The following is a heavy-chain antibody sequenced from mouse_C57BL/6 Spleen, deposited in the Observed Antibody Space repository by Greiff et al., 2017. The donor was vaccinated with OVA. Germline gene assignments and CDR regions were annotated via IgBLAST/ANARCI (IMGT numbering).Heavy chain of an antibody. D-gene: IGHD1-1*01. CDR3: ARGGITTVVPFAY. V-gene: IGHV1-52*01. CDR1: GYTFTSYW. J-gene: IGHJ3*01. Sequence: QVQLQQPGAELVRPGSSVKLSCKASGYTFTSYWMHWVKQRPIQGLEWIGNIDPSDSETHYNQKFKDKATLTVDKSSSTAYMQLSSLTSEDSAVYYCARGGITTVVPFAYWGQGTLVTVSA. CDR2: IDPSDSET.